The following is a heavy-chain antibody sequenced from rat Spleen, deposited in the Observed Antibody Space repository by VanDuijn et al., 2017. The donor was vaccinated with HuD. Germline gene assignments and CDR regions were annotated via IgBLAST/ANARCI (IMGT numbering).Heavy chain of an antibody. CDR1: GFTFSSYD. V-gene: IGHV5-27*01. D-gene: IGHD5-1*01. J-gene: IGHJ2*01. CDR2: ISPSGGST. CDR3: AKVATGPYFDY. Sequence: EVQLVESGGALVQPGRSLKLSCAASGFTFSSYDMAWVRQAPTKGLEWVASISPSGGSTYYRDSMKGRFTVSRDNAKNTLYLQMDSLRSEDTATYYCAKVATGPYFDYWGQGVMVTVSS.